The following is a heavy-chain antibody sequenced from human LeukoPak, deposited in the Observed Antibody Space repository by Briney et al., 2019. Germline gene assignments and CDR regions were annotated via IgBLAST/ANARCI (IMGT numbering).Heavy chain of an antibody. Sequence: ASVKVSCKASGYTFSAYYMNWVRQAPGQGLEWMGWINPNSGGTKNAQKFQGRVTMTWDTSISTAYMELSRLTSDDTALYYCARRSSSSWSNDYWGQGTLVTVSS. V-gene: IGHV1-2*02. CDR3: ARRSSSSWSNDY. CDR1: GYTFSAYY. D-gene: IGHD6-13*01. J-gene: IGHJ4*02. CDR2: INPNSGGT.